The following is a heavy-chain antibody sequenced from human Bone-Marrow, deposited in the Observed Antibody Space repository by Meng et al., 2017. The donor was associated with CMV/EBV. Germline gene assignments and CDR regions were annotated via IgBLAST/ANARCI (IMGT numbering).Heavy chain of an antibody. CDR1: GFTFNSYS. CDR3: ARSLLLGIPYGMDV. J-gene: IGHJ6*02. CDR2: ISSSSGYL. Sequence: GESLKISCAASGFTFNSYSMNWVRQAPGKGLEWVSSISSSSGYLYYADSVKGRFPISRDIANNSLYLQMNSLRAEDTAVYYCARSLLLGIPYGMDVWGQGTTVTVSS. V-gene: IGHV3-21*04. D-gene: IGHD1-26*01.